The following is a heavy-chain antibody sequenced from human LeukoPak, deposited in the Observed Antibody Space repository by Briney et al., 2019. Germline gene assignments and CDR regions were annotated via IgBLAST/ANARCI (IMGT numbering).Heavy chain of an antibody. Sequence: GRSLRLSCTASGFTFGDYAMSWVRQAPGKGLEWVGFIRSKAYGGTTEYAASVKGRFAISRDDSKSIAYLQMNSLKTEDTAVYYCTRDHYYDSSGYSLNWYFDLWGRGTLVADCS. CDR2: IRSKAYGGTT. D-gene: IGHD3-22*01. CDR1: GFTFGDYA. CDR3: TRDHYYDSSGYSLNWYFDL. V-gene: IGHV3-49*04. J-gene: IGHJ2*01.